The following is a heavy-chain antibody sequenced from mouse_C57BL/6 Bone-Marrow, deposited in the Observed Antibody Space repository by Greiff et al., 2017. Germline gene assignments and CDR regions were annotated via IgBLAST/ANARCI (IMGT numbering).Heavy chain of an antibody. Sequence: VQLQQPGAELVKPGASVKLSCKASGYTFTSYRMHWVKQRPGQGLEWIGMIHPNSGSTNYNEKFKSKATLTVDKSSSTAYMQLSSLTSEDSAVYYCASLPYYYAHESVAYWGQGTLVTVSA. V-gene: IGHV1-64*01. D-gene: IGHD2-1*01. CDR2: IHPNSGST. CDR3: ASLPYYYAHESVAY. J-gene: IGHJ3*01. CDR1: GYTFTSYR.